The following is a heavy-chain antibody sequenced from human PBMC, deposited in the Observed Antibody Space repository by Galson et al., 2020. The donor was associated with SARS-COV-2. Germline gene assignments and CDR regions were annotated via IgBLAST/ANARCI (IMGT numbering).Heavy chain of an antibody. D-gene: IGHD6-19*01. CDR3: AKDGAVAVFYSYFFDY. V-gene: IGHV3-23*01. CDR1: GFTFSKYP. CDR2: ISGSGGSP. J-gene: IGHJ4*02. Sequence: GESLKISCAASGFTFSKYPMSWVRQVPGRGLEWVSGISGSGGSPYYADSVKGRFIISRDNSKNTLYLQMNGLRGDDTAVYYCAKDGAVAVFYSYFFDYWGQGSLVSVSS.